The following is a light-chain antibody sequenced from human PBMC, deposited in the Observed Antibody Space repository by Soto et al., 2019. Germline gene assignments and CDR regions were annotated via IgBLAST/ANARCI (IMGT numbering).Light chain of an antibody. J-gene: IGKJ5*01. Sequence: EIVMTQSPSTLSLSPGDRATLSCRASQSISSYLAWYQQKPGQSPRLLIYDASNRATGIPARFSGSGSGTDFTLTISSIEPEDFAVYYCQQRSDWHPITFGQGTRLEIK. V-gene: IGKV3-11*01. CDR2: DAS. CDR3: QQRSDWHPIT. CDR1: QSISSY.